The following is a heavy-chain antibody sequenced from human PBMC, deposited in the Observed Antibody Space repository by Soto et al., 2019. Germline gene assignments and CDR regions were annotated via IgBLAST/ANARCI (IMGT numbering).Heavy chain of an antibody. J-gene: IGHJ4*02. CDR3: ARDRSNSPDYFDY. V-gene: IGHV4-30-4*01. CDR1: GGSINIDAYY. D-gene: IGHD6-6*01. Sequence: PSETLSLTCTVSGGSINIDAYYWSWIRQPPGKGLEWIGHIYYSGRTYYNPSLESRLTISLDTSKNQFSLRLRSVNASDTAVYYCARDRSNSPDYFDYWGQGTLVTVT. CDR2: IYYSGRT.